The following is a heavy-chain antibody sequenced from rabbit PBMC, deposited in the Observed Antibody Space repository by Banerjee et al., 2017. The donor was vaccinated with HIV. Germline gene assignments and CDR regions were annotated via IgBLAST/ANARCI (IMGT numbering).Heavy chain of an antibody. V-gene: IGHV1S43*01. CDR1: GFSLSNNYV. D-gene: IGHD4-1*01. CDR2: INSNTGNT. Sequence: QSLQESGGGLFQPGGSLALTCKASGFSLSNNYVMCWVRQAPGKGLEWIACINSNTGNTVYASWAKGPFTISRSTSLNTVTLQMTSLTAADTATYFCARDLAGVIGWNFGLWGPGTLVTVS. CDR3: ARDLAGVIGWNFGL. J-gene: IGHJ4*01.